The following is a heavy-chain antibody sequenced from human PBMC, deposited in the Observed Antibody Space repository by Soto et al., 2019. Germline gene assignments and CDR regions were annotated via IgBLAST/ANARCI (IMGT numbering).Heavy chain of an antibody. D-gene: IGHD2-15*01. V-gene: IGHV3-23*01. CDR2: ISGSGGSA. CDR1: GFTFSSYA. Sequence: EVKLLDSGGGLVQPGVSLKLSCAASGFTFSSYAMSWVRQAPGKGLEWVSSISGSGGSAYYADSVKGCFNISRDSSKNTLYLQMNSLRAEDTAVYSFARNIRMTSGKYFFDSCGQGTLVTVSS. CDR3: ARNIRMTSGKYFFDS. J-gene: IGHJ4*02.